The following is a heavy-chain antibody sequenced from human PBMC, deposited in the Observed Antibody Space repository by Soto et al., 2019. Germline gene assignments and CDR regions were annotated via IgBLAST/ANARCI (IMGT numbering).Heavy chain of an antibody. CDR1: GYTLSSYG. V-gene: IGHV1-18*01. J-gene: IGHJ4*02. CDR2: IRAYNGNT. Sequence: GGPVKGSCQASGYTLSSYGISWGRRAPGQGLEWMGWIRAYNGNTNYAQKLQGRVTMTTDTSTSTAYMELRSLRSDDTAVYYCARDAPPADYWGQGTLVTVSS. CDR3: ARDAPPADY.